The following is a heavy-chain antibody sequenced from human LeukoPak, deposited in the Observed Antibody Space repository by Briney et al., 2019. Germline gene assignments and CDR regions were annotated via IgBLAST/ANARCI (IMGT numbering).Heavy chain of an antibody. V-gene: IGHV4-39*07. J-gene: IGHJ3*02. CDR2: IYYSGST. D-gene: IGHD3-10*01. Sequence: PSETLSLTCTVSGGSISSSSYYWGWIRQPPGKGLEWIGSIYYSGSTYYNPSLKSRVTISVDTSKNQFSLKLSSVTAADTAVYYCATEGNYSDAFDIWGQGTMVTVSS. CDR1: GGSISSSSYY. CDR3: ATEGNYSDAFDI.